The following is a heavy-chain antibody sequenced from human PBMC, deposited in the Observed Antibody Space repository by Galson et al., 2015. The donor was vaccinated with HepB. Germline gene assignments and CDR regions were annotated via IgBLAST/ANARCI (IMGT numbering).Heavy chain of an antibody. CDR2: INAGNGNT. D-gene: IGHD4-23*01. V-gene: IGHV1-3*01. CDR1: GYTFTSYA. Sequence: SVKVSCKASGYTFTSYAMHWVRQAPGQRLEWMGWINAGNGNTKYSQKFQGRVTITRDTSASTAYMELSSLRSEDTAVYYCARGPHQPTIAKRLRWYPFDYWGQGTLVTVSS. J-gene: IGHJ4*02. CDR3: ARGPHQPTIAKRLRWYPFDY.